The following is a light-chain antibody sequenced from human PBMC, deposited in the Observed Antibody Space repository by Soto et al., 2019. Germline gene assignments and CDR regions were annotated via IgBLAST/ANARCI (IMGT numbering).Light chain of an antibody. J-gene: IGKJ4*01. Sequence: DIVMTQSPDSLAVSLGERATINCKSSQSVFSNLNNKNYFAWYQQKPGQPPKLLIHWASTREFGVPDRFSGSGSGTDLTLTISSLQADDVAVYFCQQYYSSPLTFGGGTKVEIK. CDR2: WAS. CDR3: QQYYSSPLT. V-gene: IGKV4-1*01. CDR1: QSVFSNLNNKNY.